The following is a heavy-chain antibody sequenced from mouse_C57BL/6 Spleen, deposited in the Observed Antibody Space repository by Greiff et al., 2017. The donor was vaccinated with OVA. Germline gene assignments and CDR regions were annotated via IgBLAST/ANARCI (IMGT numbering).Heavy chain of an antibody. J-gene: IGHJ2*01. CDR1: GFTFSSYA. V-gene: IGHV5-9-1*02. Sequence: EVKVEESGEGLVKPGGSLKLSCAASGFTFSSYAMSWVRQTPEKRLEWVAYISSGGDYIYYADTVKGRFTISRDNARNTLYLQMSSLKSEDTAMYYCTRGVSITTVVAFDYWGQGTTLTVSS. CDR2: ISSGGDYI. CDR3: TRGVSITTVVAFDY. D-gene: IGHD1-1*01.